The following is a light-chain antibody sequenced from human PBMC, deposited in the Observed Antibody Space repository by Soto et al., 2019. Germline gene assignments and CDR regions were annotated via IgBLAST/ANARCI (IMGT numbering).Light chain of an antibody. CDR3: QQDDNLLIS. CDR1: QDITNY. V-gene: IGKV1-33*01. Sequence: DIQVTQSPSSLSASVGDRVTITCQASQDITNYLNWYQQKPGKATKLLIYDASNLETGVPSRFRVSGSGTDFTFTISDLQPKAVATYYCQQDDNLLISFGQGTRLDIK. CDR2: DAS. J-gene: IGKJ5*01.